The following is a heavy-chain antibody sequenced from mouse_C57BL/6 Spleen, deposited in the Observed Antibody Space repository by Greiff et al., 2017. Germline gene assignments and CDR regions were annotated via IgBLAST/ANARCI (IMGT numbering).Heavy chain of an antibody. CDR1: GFNIKDDY. Sequence: VQLQQSGAELVRPGASVKLSCTASGFNIKDDYMHWVKQRPEQGLEWIGWIDPENGDTEYASKFQGKATITADTSSNTAYLQLSSLTSEDTAVYYCTTDDGYYYFGYWGQGTTLTVSS. CDR2: IDPENGDT. J-gene: IGHJ2*01. CDR3: TTDDGYYYFGY. D-gene: IGHD2-3*01. V-gene: IGHV14-4*01.